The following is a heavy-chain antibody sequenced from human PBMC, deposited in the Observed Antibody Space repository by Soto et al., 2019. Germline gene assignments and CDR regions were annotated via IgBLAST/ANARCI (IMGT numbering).Heavy chain of an antibody. CDR1: GGSISSNNYY. D-gene: IGHD2-2*01. J-gene: IGHJ4*02. Sequence: SETLSLTCTVSGGSISSNNYYWGRIRQPPRKGLEWIGYIYYSGSTNYNPALKSRVTISVDTSKNQLSLNLSFVTAADTAFYYCATNPPYSTVCYYFDYWGQGALVTVSS. V-gene: IGHV4-61*05. CDR3: ATNPPYSTVCYYFDY. CDR2: IYYSGST.